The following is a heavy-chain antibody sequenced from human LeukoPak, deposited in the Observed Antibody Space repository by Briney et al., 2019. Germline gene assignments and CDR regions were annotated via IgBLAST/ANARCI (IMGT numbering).Heavy chain of an antibody. CDR3: ASRTTVVTGAFDI. CDR1: GYGFTSYW. V-gene: IGHV5-51*01. D-gene: IGHD4-23*01. J-gene: IGHJ3*02. Sequence: GESLKISCKGSGYGFTSYWIGWVRQMPGKGLEWMGIIYPGDSDTRYSPSFQGQVTISADKSISTAYLQWSSLKASDTAMYYCASRTTVVTGAFDIWGQGTMVTVSS. CDR2: IYPGDSDT.